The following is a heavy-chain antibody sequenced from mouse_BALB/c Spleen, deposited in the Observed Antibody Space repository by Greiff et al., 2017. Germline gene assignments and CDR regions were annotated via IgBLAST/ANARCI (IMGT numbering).Heavy chain of an antibody. CDR3: ARGGNYDWFAY. CDR1: GYTFTSYT. J-gene: IGHJ3*01. CDR2: INPSSGYT. Sequence: VQLQESGAELARPGASVKMSCKASGYTFTSYTMHWVKQRPGQGLEWIGYINPSSGYTNYNQKFKDKATLTADKSSSTAYMQLSSLTSEDSAVYYCARGGNYDWFAYWGQGTLVTVSA. D-gene: IGHD2-1*01. V-gene: IGHV1-4*01.